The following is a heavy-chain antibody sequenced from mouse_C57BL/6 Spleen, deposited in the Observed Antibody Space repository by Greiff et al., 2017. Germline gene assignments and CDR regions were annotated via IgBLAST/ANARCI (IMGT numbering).Heavy chain of an antibody. CDR3: ARYDYGAGGAMDY. V-gene: IGHV2-9-1*01. CDR2: IWSGGGT. J-gene: IGHJ4*01. D-gene: IGHD2-4*01. CDR1: GFSLTSYA. Sequence: VKLMESGPGLVAPSQSLSITCTVSGFSLTSYAISWVRQPPGKGLEWLGVIWSGGGTNYNSAPKSRRSISKDNSKSQVFLQMNSLQTDDTARYYCARYDYGAGGAMDYWGQGTSVTVSS.